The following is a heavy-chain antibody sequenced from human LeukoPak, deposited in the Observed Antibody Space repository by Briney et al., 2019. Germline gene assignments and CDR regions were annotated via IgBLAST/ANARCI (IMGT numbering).Heavy chain of an antibody. CDR2: IYSGGTT. Sequence: GGSLRLSCAASGFTFSSYAMSWVRQAPGKGLEWVSLIYSGGTTYYADSVKGRFTISRDNSKNTLYLQMNSLRAEDPAVYYCARGMGSSWSHGYWGPGTLVSVSS. D-gene: IGHD6-13*01. J-gene: IGHJ4*02. CDR3: ARGMGSSWSHGY. CDR1: GFTFSSYA. V-gene: IGHV3-53*01.